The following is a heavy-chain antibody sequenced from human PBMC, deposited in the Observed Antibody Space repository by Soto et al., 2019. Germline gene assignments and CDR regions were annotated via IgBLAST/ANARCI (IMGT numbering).Heavy chain of an antibody. V-gene: IGHV4-39*01. D-gene: IGHD6-13*01. CDR1: GDSISSSPYY. CDR2: MYSTGST. J-gene: IGHJ4*01. CDR3: VSATSGSSTWKSPLDH. Sequence: XETLSLSCTVSGDSISSSPYYWGWIRQPPGKGLEWIVNMYSTGSTYYNPSLTSRVTISGDTSKNQFSLRLTYVTAADTAVYYCVSATSGSSTWKSPLDHWGHGSLVTVSS.